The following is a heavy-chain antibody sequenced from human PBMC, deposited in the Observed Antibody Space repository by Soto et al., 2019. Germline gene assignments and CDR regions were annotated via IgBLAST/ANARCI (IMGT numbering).Heavy chain of an antibody. CDR1: GFTFSNYA. D-gene: IGHD3-10*01. Sequence: SLRLSCAASGFTFSNYAMSWVRQAPGKGLDWVSTISSSGSNTYYADSVKGRFSISRDNSKNTVYLEMKNLRAEDTAVYYCAKERLARGIDYWGQGTLVTVSS. J-gene: IGHJ4*02. V-gene: IGHV3-23*01. CDR3: AKERLARGIDY. CDR2: ISSSGSNT.